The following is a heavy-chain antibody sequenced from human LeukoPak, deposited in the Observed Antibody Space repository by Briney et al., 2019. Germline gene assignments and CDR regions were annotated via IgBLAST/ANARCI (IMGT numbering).Heavy chain of an antibody. D-gene: IGHD3-3*01. Sequence: PGGSLRFSCAASGFIFSSYSMNWVRQAPGKGLEWVSSISSGSSYIYYADSVKGRFTISRDNAKNSLYLQMNSLSAEDTAVYYCARATETRNDFWSGYYIDYWGQGTLVTVSS. V-gene: IGHV3-21*01. CDR2: ISSGSSYI. J-gene: IGHJ4*02. CDR3: ARATETRNDFWSGYYIDY. CDR1: GFIFSSYS.